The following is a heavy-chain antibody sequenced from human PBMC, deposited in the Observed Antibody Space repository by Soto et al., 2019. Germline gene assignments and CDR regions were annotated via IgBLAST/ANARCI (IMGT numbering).Heavy chain of an antibody. J-gene: IGHJ6*02. D-gene: IGHD4-4*01. V-gene: IGHV3-74*01. CDR2: INPDGSTT. CDR3: ARVPTTVTPPGMDV. CDR1: GFTFNSYW. Sequence: QAGGSLRLSCAASGFTFNSYWMLWVRQAPGEGLMWVSRINPDGSTTSYADSVKGRFTISRDNAKNTLYLRMNSLRVEDTAVYYCARVPTTVTPPGMDVWGQGTPVTVSS.